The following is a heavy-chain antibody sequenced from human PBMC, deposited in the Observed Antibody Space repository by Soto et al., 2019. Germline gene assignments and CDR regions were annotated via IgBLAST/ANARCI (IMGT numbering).Heavy chain of an antibody. V-gene: IGHV3-66*01. Sequence: GGSLRLSCAASGFTVSSNYMTWVRQAPGKGLEWVSVIYTGGGTYHADSVKGRFSISRDNSKNTLYLQMNSLRAEDTAVYYCATTTVTTSYNHCMDVWGKGTTVTVSS. J-gene: IGHJ6*03. CDR3: ATTTVTTSYNHCMDV. CDR2: IYTGGGT. D-gene: IGHD4-17*01. CDR1: GFTVSSNY.